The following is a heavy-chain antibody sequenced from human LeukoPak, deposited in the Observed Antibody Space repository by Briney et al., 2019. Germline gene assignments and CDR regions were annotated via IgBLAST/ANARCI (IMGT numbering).Heavy chain of an antibody. D-gene: IGHD6-13*01. J-gene: IGHJ5*02. CDR2: INHSGST. V-gene: IGHV4-34*01. CDR3: ARHRVTGYSSSWYSVSVSGWFDP. CDR1: GGSFSGYY. Sequence: SETLSLTCAVYGGSFSGYYWSWIRQPPGKGLEWIGEINHSGSTNYNPSLKSRVTISVDTSKNQFSLKLSSVTAADTAVYYCARHRVTGYSSSWYSVSVSGWFDPWGQGTLVTVSS.